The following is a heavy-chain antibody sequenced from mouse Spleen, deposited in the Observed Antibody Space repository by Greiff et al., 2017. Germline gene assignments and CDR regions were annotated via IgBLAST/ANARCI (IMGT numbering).Heavy chain of an antibody. CDR1: GYTFTTYW. Sequence: VQLQQSGAELAKPGASVRLSCKASGYTFTTYWMHWVMQRPGQGLEWIGYINPRTDYTQYNQKFRDKATLTVDKSSSTAYMHLSSLTYEDSAVYYCVRGNWTVDYWGQGTSVTVSS. D-gene: IGHD4-1*01. J-gene: IGHJ4*01. CDR2: INPRTDYT. V-gene: IGHV1-7*01. CDR3: VRGNWTVDY.